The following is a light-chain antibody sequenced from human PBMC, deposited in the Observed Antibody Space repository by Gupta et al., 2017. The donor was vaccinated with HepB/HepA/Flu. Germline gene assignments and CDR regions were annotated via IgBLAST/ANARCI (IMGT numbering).Light chain of an antibody. CDR1: QSVSSSY. CDR2: GAS. J-gene: IGKJ5*01. CDR3: QHYGSSHT. V-gene: IGKV3-20*01. Sequence: EIVLTQSPGTLSLSPGERATLSCRASQSVSSSYLAWYQQKPGQAPRLLIYGASSRATGIPDRFSGSGSGTDFTLTSIRRETEDFAVYYGQHYGSSHTFGQGTRLEIK.